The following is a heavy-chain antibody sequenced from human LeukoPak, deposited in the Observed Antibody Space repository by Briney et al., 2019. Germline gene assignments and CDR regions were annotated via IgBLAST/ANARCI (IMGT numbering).Heavy chain of an antibody. V-gene: IGHV4-4*07. D-gene: IGHD3-9*01. CDR2: IYSRGIT. J-gene: IGHJ4*02. Sequence: SVNLSFTCTVYTVSVSPIYWRWIRQSAGNGLEWIGRIYSRGITEYNPCSKSRVFISVDKCKTQFSLKLSSVAAADTAVYFCARDVLMNGRPGEYFYCLGQGTLVTVSS. CDR3: ARDVLMNGRPGEYFYC. CDR1: TVSVSPIY.